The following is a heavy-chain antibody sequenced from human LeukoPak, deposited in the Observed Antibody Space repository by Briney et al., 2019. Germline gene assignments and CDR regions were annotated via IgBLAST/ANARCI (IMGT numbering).Heavy chain of an antibody. CDR2: IRYDGSDK. Sequence: PGGXLRLSCAPSGFIFSSYGIHWVRQAPGKGMEWVAFIRYDGSDKYYADSVKGRFTMSRDNSKKKVYLQMNSLRAEDTAVYYCAKDAWEVGATSEIDYWGQGTLVTVSS. V-gene: IGHV3-30*02. J-gene: IGHJ4*02. CDR3: AKDAWEVGATSEIDY. CDR1: GFIFSSYG. D-gene: IGHD1-26*01.